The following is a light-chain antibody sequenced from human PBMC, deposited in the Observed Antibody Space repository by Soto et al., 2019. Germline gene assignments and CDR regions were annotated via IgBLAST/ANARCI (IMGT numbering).Light chain of an antibody. Sequence: EIVMTQSPATLSVSPGERATLSCRASQSVSSNLAWYQQKPGQAPRLLIYGASTRATGIPARFSGSGSGTEFTLTISSLQSEDFAVYYCQQYNNWPNFNFGSGTKVDIK. J-gene: IGKJ3*01. CDR3: QQYNNWPNFN. CDR1: QSVSSN. V-gene: IGKV3-15*01. CDR2: GAS.